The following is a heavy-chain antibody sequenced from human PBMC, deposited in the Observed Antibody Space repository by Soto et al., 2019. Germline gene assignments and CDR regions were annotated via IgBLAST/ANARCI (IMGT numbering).Heavy chain of an antibody. V-gene: IGHV1-69*01. J-gene: IGHJ4*02. Sequence: QVQLEQSGAEVKKPGSSVKVPCKASGGTFESYVFNWVRQAPGHGIERMGEIVPVFETTKYAQKFQGRATITADEPSSTVYMELSSLSSDATAIYYCATLPRPGSWGQGTLVTVSS. CDR1: GGTFESYV. D-gene: IGHD2-15*01. CDR2: IVPVFETT. CDR3: ATLPRPGS.